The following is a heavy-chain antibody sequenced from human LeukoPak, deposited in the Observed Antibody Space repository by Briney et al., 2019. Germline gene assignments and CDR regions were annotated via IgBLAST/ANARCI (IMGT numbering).Heavy chain of an antibody. V-gene: IGHV4-59*08. CDR3: ARHDWNDLYTFDP. D-gene: IGHD1-1*01. Sequence: GSLRLSCAASGFNFVDYAMHWVRQVPGKGLEWIGYIYYSGSTNYNPSLKSRVTLSVDTSKNQFSLKLSSVTATDTAFYYCARHDWNDLYTFDPWGQGTLVTVSS. CDR2: IYYSGST. CDR1: GFNFVDYA. J-gene: IGHJ5*02.